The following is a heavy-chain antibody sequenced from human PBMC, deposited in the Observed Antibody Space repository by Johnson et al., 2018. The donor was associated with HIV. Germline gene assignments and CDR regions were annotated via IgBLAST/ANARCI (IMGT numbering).Heavy chain of an antibody. CDR2: IYSGGGT. J-gene: IGHJ1*01. Sequence: VQLVESGGGLVQPGGSLRLSCAASGFTVSSNYMSWVRQAPGKGLEWVSVIYSGGGTYYVDSVKGRFTISRDNSENTLYLQMHSLRGDDTGHNVRGLLGLCWAMWG. CDR3: GLLGLCWAM. D-gene: IGHD3-10*02. CDR1: GFTVSSNY. V-gene: IGHV3-66*02.